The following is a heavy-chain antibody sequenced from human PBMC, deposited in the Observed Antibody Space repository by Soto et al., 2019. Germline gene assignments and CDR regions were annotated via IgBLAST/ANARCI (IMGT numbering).Heavy chain of an antibody. Sequence: EVQLVESGGGVVQPGGSLRLSCAASGFAVSSKYMSWVRQPPGREPEWVALFNNVGSIYYSESVKGRFTISRDSSKNTLDLQLNSLRAEDTAVYYCVRDDVYCGGGRCFGAPMDVWGKGTTVTVSS. CDR1: GFAVSSKY. J-gene: IGHJ6*03. D-gene: IGHD2-15*01. V-gene: IGHV3-66*01. CDR2: FNNVGSI. CDR3: VRDDVYCGGGRCFGAPMDV.